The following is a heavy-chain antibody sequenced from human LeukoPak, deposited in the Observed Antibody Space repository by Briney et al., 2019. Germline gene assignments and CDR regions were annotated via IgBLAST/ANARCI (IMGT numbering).Heavy chain of an antibody. CDR1: GFTFSSYS. D-gene: IGHD3-10*01. CDR2: ISSSSSYI. Sequence: GGSLRLSCAASGFTFSSYSMNWVRQAPGKGLEWVSSISSSSSYIYYADSVKGRFTISRDNAKNSLYLQMNSLRAEGTAVYYCAREPGPYGSGSYYYDYWGQGTLVTVSS. V-gene: IGHV3-21*01. J-gene: IGHJ4*02. CDR3: AREPGPYGSGSYYYDY.